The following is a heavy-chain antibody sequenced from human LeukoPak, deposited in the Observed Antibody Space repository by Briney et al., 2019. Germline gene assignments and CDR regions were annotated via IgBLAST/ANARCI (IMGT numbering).Heavy chain of an antibody. CDR1: GYTFTSYG. J-gene: IGHJ4*02. CDR2: ISAYNGNT. V-gene: IGHV1-18*01. D-gene: IGHD2-21*02. Sequence: ASVKVSCKASGYTFTSYGIGWVRQAPGQGLEWTGWISAYNGNTNYAQKLQGRVTMTTDTSTSTAYMELRSLRSDDTAVYYCARTDIVVVTAIPYYFDYWGQGTLVTVSS. CDR3: ARTDIVVVTAIPYYFDY.